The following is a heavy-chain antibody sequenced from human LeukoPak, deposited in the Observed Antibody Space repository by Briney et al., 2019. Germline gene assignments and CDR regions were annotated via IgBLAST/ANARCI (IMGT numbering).Heavy chain of an antibody. Sequence: WASVKVSCKVSGYTLTELSMHWVRQAPGKGLEWMGGFDPEDGETIYAQKFQGRVTMTEDTSTDTAYMELGSLRSEDTAVYYCARDAAEGYSNSWYLDYWGQGTLVTVSS. V-gene: IGHV1-24*01. D-gene: IGHD6-13*01. CDR3: ARDAAEGYSNSWYLDY. J-gene: IGHJ4*02. CDR1: GYTLTELS. CDR2: FDPEDGET.